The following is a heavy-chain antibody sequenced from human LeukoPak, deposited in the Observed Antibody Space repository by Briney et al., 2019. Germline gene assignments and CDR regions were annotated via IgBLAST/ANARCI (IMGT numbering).Heavy chain of an antibody. CDR3: ARESGASLDY. Sequence: SETLSLTCTVSGGSISSSSYWWGWLRQPPGKGLEWIGSILYSGSTYYNPSLKSRVTISVDTSKNQFSLQLNSVTPEDTAVYYCARESGASLDYWGQGTLVTVSS. CDR1: GGSISSSSYW. J-gene: IGHJ4*02. V-gene: IGHV4-39*02. D-gene: IGHD1-26*01. CDR2: ILYSGST.